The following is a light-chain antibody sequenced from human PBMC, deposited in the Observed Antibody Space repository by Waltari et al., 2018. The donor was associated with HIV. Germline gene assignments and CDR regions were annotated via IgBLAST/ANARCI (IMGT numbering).Light chain of an antibody. J-gene: IGKJ1*01. Sequence: DIQMTQSPSTLSASVGDRVTLTCRASQSVGIWLAWYQQKPGKAPNLLIYRASDLESGVPPRFSASGSGTEFSLTISNMQPEDFGTYYCQQYSTLRTFGQGTKVEIK. CDR2: RAS. CDR1: QSVGIW. CDR3: QQYSTLRT. V-gene: IGKV1-5*03.